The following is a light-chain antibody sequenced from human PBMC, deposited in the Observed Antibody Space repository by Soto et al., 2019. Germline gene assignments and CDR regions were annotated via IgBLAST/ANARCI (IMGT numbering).Light chain of an antibody. V-gene: IGLV2-14*01. CDR3: ASYSSIGTPYV. CDR1: SDDVGGYNY. Sequence: QSALTQPASVSGSLGQSITISCTGTSDDVGGYNYVSWYQHHPGKAPKLIIHEVSRRPSGVSNRFSGSKSGNTASLTISGLQAEDGADYHCASYSSIGTPYVFGTGTKVTVL. J-gene: IGLJ1*01. CDR2: EVS.